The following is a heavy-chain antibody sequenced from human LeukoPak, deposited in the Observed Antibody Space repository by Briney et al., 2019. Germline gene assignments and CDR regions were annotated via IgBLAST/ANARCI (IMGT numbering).Heavy chain of an antibody. V-gene: IGHV1-2*02. CDR2: INPNSAGT. Sequence: ASVKVSCRTSGYTFTGYYMHWVRQAPGQGLEWMGWINPNSAGTNYAQKFQGRVTMSRDTSISTAYMVLSSLRSDDTAVYYCARGAYYGSVFGYLDYWGQGTLATVSS. CDR1: GYTFTGYY. CDR3: ARGAYYGSVFGYLDY. D-gene: IGHD3-10*01. J-gene: IGHJ4*02.